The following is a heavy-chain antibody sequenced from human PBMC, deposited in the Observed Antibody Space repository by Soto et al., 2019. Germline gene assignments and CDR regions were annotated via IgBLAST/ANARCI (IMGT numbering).Heavy chain of an antibody. CDR3: ARSPDNYDFWSGYLSV. CDR2: INTDGSST. D-gene: IGHD3-3*01. J-gene: IGHJ6*04. CDR1: GFTFSSYW. V-gene: IGHV3-74*01. Sequence: GSLRLSCAASGFTFSSYWMHWVRQAPGKGLMWVSRINTDGSSTSYADSVKGRFTISRDNAKNTLYLQMNSLRAEDTAVYYCARSPDNYDFWSGYLSVWGKGTTVTVSS.